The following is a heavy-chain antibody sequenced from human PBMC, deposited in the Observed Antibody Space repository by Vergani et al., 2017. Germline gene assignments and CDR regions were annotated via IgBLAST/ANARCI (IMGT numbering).Heavy chain of an antibody. CDR3: ARAQRYCSSTSCYRGLDY. CDR2: INHSGST. D-gene: IGHD2-2*02. V-gene: IGHV4-34*01. J-gene: IGHJ4*02. CDR1: GGSFSGYY. Sequence: QVQLPQWGAGLLKPSETLSLTCAVYGGSFSGYYWSWIRQPPGKGLEWIGEINHSGSTNYNPSLKSRVTISVDTSKNQFSLKLSSVTAADTAVYYCARAQRYCSSTSCYRGLDYWGQGTLVTVSS.